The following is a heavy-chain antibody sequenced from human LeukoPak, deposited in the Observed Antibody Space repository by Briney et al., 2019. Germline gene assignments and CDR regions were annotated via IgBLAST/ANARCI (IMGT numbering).Heavy chain of an antibody. Sequence: SETLSLTCTVSSGSISTSNYYWGWVRQPPGKALEWIGNIFYSGSTYYSPSLNSRVTISLDTSRNQFSLKLNSVTAADTAVYYCARESVSSFDYWGQGTLVTVSS. CDR3: ARESVSSFDY. D-gene: IGHD5/OR15-5a*01. CDR2: IFYSGST. J-gene: IGHJ4*02. V-gene: IGHV4-39*07. CDR1: SGSISTSNYY.